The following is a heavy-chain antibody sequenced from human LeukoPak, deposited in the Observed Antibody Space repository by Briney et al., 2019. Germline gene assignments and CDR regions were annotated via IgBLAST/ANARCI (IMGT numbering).Heavy chain of an antibody. D-gene: IGHD6-13*01. Sequence: ASVKVSCKASGYIFTSYFMHWVRQAPGQGLEWMAIMNPSGGSTTFARKFQGRVTMTRDTSTSTVYMELSSLRSEDTAVYYCARRSGSAAIDYWGQGTLVTVSS. CDR2: MNPSGGST. CDR1: GYIFTSYF. V-gene: IGHV1-46*01. J-gene: IGHJ4*02. CDR3: ARRSGSAAIDY.